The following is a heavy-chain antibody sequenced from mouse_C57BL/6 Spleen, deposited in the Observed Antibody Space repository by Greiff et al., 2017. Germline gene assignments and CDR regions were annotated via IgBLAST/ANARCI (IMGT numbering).Heavy chain of an antibody. CDR1: GHTFTSYW. Sequence: QVQLQQPGAELVRPGSSVKLSCKASGHTFTSYWMHWVKQRPIQGLEWIGNIDPSDSETHYNQKFKDKATLTVDKSSSTAYMQLSSLTSEDSAVYYCARSGGSGSPVFAYWGQGTLVTVSA. CDR3: ARSGGSGSPVFAY. J-gene: IGHJ3*01. CDR2: IDPSDSET. V-gene: IGHV1-52*01. D-gene: IGHD3-2*02.